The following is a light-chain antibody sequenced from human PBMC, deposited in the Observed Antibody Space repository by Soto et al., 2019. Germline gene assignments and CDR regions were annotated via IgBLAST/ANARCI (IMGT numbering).Light chain of an antibody. CDR3: QQYDNPPLT. CDR1: QGITNY. Sequence: DIQMTQSPSSLSASVGDRVTITCEASQGITNYLNWYQQKPGKAPKLLMYDASNLEAGVPSRLSGSGYGTDFTFTISSMQTEDIETYSCQQYDNPPLTFGGGTKVDIK. V-gene: IGKV1-33*01. CDR2: DAS. J-gene: IGKJ4*01.